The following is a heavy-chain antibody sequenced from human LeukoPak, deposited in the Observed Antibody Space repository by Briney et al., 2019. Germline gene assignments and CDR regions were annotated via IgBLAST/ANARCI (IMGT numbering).Heavy chain of an antibody. CDR3: ASRTPIAAARADY. V-gene: IGHV3-48*01. Sequence: PGGSLRLSCAASGFTFSSYSMNWVRQAPGKGLEWVSYISSSSSTIYYADSVKGRFTISRDNAKNSLYLQMNSLRAEDTAVYYCASRTPIAAARADYWGQGTLVTVSS. J-gene: IGHJ4*02. CDR1: GFTFSSYS. CDR2: ISSSSSTI. D-gene: IGHD6-13*01.